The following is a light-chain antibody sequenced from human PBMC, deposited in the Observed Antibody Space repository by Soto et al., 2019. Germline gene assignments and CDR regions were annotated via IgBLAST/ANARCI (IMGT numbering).Light chain of an antibody. CDR3: QHYYSYPHA. CDR1: QGISSY. CDR2: AAS. V-gene: IGKV1-8*01. J-gene: IGKJ1*01. Sequence: AIRMTQSPSSFSASTGDRVTITCRASQGISSYLAWYQQKPGKTPKLLIYAASTLQSGAPSRVSGSGSGTDFTRTISCLQSDDFATYYCQHYYSYPHAFGQGTKVESK.